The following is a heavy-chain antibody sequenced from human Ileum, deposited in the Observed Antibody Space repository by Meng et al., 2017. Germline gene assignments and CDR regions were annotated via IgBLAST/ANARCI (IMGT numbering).Heavy chain of an antibody. CDR2: MYYSGST. CDR3: ARNDLAFWYFDF. D-gene: IGHD3-3*01. J-gene: IGHJ2*01. V-gene: IGHV4-31*01. CDR1: GASTSSNVNY. Sequence: QEQREALGQGLVRPSQHLSLSCFVSGASTSSNVNYWSWIRQHPGKGLEWLGYMYYSGSTYYNPSINTPITISLDTSKNQFSLRLDSVTAADTAVYFCARNDLAFWYFDFWGRGTLVTVSS.